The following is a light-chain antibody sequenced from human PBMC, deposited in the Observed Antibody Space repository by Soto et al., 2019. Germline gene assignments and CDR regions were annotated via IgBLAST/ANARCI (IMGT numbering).Light chain of an antibody. CDR3: QKYYSSPRT. J-gene: IGKJ1*01. CDR2: WAY. CDR1: QSVLYSSNNKNY. Sequence: DIVMTQSPDSLAVSLGERATINCQSSQSVLYSSNNKNYLAWYQQKPGQLPKLLIYWAYTRESGVPDRFRGSGSGKDLTLTISSLHAADVAVDSSQKYYSSPRTFGEGTKVEIK. V-gene: IGKV4-1*01.